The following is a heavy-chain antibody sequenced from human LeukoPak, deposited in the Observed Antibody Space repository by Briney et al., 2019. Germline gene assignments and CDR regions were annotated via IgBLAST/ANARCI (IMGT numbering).Heavy chain of an antibody. CDR2: ISYDGSNK. J-gene: IGHJ4*02. D-gene: IGHD3-9*01. CDR3: ARDKVDMDKILYYFDY. CDR1: GFTFSSYA. Sequence: GRSLRLSCAAYGFTFSSYAMHWVRQAPGKGLEWVAVISYDGSNKYYADSVKGRFTISRDKSKNTLYLQMNSVRAEDTAVYYCARDKVDMDKILYYFDYWGQGTLVTVSS. V-gene: IGHV3-30-3*01.